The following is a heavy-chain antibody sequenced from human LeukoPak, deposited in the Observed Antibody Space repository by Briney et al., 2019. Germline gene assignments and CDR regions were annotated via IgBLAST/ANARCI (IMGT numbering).Heavy chain of an antibody. CDR1: GFIFSAYI. V-gene: IGHV3-72*01. J-gene: IGHJ3*01. D-gene: IGHD3-3*01. CDR3: TREGGEGDYTAFDL. Sequence: GGSLRLSCAASGFIFSAYIMVWVRQAPGKGLEWIGRIRKKNAGYTTEYAASLKGRFVVSRDDSKDSVFLQMNSLETEDTAVYYCTREGGEGDYTAFDLWGQGTMVTVSS. CDR2: IRKKNAGYTT.